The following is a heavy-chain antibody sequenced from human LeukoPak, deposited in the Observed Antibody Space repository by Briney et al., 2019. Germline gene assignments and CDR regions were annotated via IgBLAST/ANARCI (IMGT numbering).Heavy chain of an antibody. V-gene: IGHV4-39*01. CDR3: ARQIIGIVATYPALDWFDP. Sequence: SETLSLTCTVSGGSVSSRTYYWGWIRQPPGKGLEWIGSLHYSGNTFYSPSLRSRVTLSVDTSKNQFSLKLSSVTAADTAIYYCARQIIGIVATYPALDWFDPGAREPWSPSPQ. D-gene: IGHD5-12*01. CDR2: LHYSGNT. CDR1: GGSVSSRTYY. J-gene: IGHJ5*02.